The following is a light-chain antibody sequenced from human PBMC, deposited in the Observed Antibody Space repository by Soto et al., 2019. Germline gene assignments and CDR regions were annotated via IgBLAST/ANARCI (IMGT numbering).Light chain of an antibody. V-gene: IGKV1-39*01. Sequence: DIQMPQSPSSLSASVGGRVTITCRASQSVGTYLSWYQQKQGKAPKLLINVASTLQSGVPSRFSGSGSGTDFTLAISSLQPEDFATYNCQQSSSTPQTFGGGTRVEVK. J-gene: IGKJ4*01. CDR2: VAS. CDR1: QSVGTY. CDR3: QQSSSTPQT.